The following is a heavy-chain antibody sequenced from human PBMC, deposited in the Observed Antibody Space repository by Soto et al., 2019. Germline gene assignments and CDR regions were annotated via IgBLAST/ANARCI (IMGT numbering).Heavy chain of an antibody. D-gene: IGHD2-2*01. Sequence: SVKVSCKASGYAFTSYGISWVRQAPGQGLEWMGGIIPIFGTANYAQKFQGRVTITADESTSTAYMELSSLRSEDTAVYYCARGEEGYCISTSCYARFDYWGQGTLVTVSS. V-gene: IGHV1-69*13. CDR1: GYAFTSYG. CDR3: ARGEEGYCISTSCYARFDY. CDR2: IIPIFGTA. J-gene: IGHJ4*02.